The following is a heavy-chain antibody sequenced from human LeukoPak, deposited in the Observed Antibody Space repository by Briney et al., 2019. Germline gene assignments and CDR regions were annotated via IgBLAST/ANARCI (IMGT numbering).Heavy chain of an antibody. CDR1: EFTVSSNY. V-gene: IGHV3-23*01. CDR2: ISGSGGSI. Sequence: GGSLRLSCAASEFTVSSNYMSWVHQAPGKGLEWVLAISGSGGSIYYADSVKGRFTISRDNSKNTLYLQMNSLRPEDTAVYYCAKSEMWGSGKVLTPSDFWGQGALVTVSS. J-gene: IGHJ4*02. CDR3: AKSEMWGSGKVLTPSDF. D-gene: IGHD3-10*01.